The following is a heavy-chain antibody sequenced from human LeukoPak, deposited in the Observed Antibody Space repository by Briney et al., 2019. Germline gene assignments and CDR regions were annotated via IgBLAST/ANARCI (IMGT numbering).Heavy chain of an antibody. D-gene: IGHD3-16*01. CDR1: GFTFDDYA. CDR3: AKLRTGGLRGGSFDY. CDR2: ISWNSGSI. V-gene: IGHV3-9*03. Sequence: PGGSLRLSCAASGFTFDDYAMHWVRQAPGKGLEWVSGISWNSGSIGYADSVKGRFTISRDNSKNTLYLQMSSLRAEDMAVYYCAKLRTGGLRGGSFDYWGQGTLVTVSS. J-gene: IGHJ4*02.